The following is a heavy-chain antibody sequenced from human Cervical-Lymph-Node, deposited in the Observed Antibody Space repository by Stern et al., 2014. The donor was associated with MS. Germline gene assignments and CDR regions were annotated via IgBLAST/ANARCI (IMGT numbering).Heavy chain of an antibody. D-gene: IGHD2/OR15-2a*01. V-gene: IGHV3-30*09. Sequence: VQLVESGGGVVPPGRSLRVSCAVSGFTFSNYAMDWVRQAPGQGLEWVAAISYDGSKTDYTDSVKGRFAISRDNSKNTLFLQLNGLRAEDTAVYYCARPEYSTSHYFDHWGQGTLVTVSS. CDR2: ISYDGSKT. CDR3: ARPEYSTSHYFDH. J-gene: IGHJ4*02. CDR1: GFTFSNYA.